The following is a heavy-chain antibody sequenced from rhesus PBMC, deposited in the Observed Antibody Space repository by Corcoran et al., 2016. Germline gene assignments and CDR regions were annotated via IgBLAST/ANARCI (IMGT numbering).Heavy chain of an antibody. D-gene: IGHD3-34*01. Sequence: EVQLVQSGAEVKRPGESLKISCKTSGYSFTSYWISWVRQMPGKGLEWMGAIDPSDSDTRYNPSFQGQVTISAAKSISTAYLQWSRLKASDTATYYCAKGGWGDLFDYWGQGVLVTVSS. CDR2: IDPSDSDT. CDR3: AKGGWGDLFDY. CDR1: GYSFTSYW. J-gene: IGHJ4*01. V-gene: IGHV5-20*01.